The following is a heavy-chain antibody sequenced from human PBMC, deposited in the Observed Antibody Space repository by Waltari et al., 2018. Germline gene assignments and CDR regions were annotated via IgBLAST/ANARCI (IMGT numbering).Heavy chain of an antibody. CDR1: GGTFSSYA. J-gene: IGHJ6*04. CDR3: ARGLDTFGAEGYGV. D-gene: IGHD3-16*01. V-gene: IGHV1-69*12. Sequence: QVQLVQSGAEVKKPGSSVKVSCKASGGTFSSYAISWVRQAPGQGLEWMGGSSPSVGIANYAQKFQVRVTITADESTSTAYMELSSLRSEDTAVYYCARGLDTFGAEGYGVWGKGTTVTVSS. CDR2: SSPSVGIA.